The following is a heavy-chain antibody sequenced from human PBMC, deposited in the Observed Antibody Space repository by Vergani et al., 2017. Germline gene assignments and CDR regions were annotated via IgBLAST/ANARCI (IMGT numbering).Heavy chain of an antibody. CDR1: GVTFSSYS. V-gene: IGHV3-48*01. Sequence: EVQLVESGGGLVQPGGSLRLSCAASGVTFSSYSMNWVRQAPGKGLEWVSYISSSSSTIYYADSVKGRFTISRDNAKNSLYLQMNSLRAEDTAVYYCARGSEVGFDYWGQGTLVTVSS. D-gene: IGHD3-16*01. CDR2: ISSSSSTI. CDR3: ARGSEVGFDY. J-gene: IGHJ4*02.